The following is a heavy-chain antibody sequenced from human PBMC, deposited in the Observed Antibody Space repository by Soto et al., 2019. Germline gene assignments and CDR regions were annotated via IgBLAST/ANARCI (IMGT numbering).Heavy chain of an antibody. D-gene: IGHD3-16*01. J-gene: IGHJ6*02. V-gene: IGHV3-53*01. CDR3: LRPRPSGENYGMDV. CDR2: LYTEGTT. Sequence: LRLSCVASGLTVSHNYMAWVRQAPEMGLEWVSILYTEGTTYYADSVKCRFTISRDSSKNTLFLQMDSLRAEDTAVYYCLRPRPSGENYGMDVWGQGTKVPVSS. CDR1: GLTVSHNY.